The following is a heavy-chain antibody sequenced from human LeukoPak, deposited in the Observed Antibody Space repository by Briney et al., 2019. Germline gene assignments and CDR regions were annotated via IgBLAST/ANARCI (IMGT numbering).Heavy chain of an antibody. Sequence: PSETLSLTCTVSGGSISSGSYYWSRIRQPAGKGLEWIGRIYTSGSTNYNPSLKSRVTISVDTSKNQFSLKLSSVTAADTAVYYCARFDAYCSSTSCYSDYWGQGTLVTVSS. CDR1: GGSISSGSYY. J-gene: IGHJ4*02. CDR3: ARFDAYCSSTSCYSDY. V-gene: IGHV4-61*02. CDR2: IYTSGST. D-gene: IGHD2-2*01.